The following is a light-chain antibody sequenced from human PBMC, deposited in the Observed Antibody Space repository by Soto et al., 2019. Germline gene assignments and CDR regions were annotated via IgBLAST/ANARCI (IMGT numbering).Light chain of an antibody. CDR2: DAS. V-gene: IGKV3-15*01. CDR3: KQYGGWSPFT. J-gene: IGKJ4*02. CDR1: QSINRR. Sequence: EIVLTQSPVTLSVSPGERATLSCRASQSINRRVAWYQQKPGQAPRLLISDASIRATGIPARFSGSGSGTEFTLTCRSLQSEDFAVYYCKQYGGWSPFTFGGGTKVEIK.